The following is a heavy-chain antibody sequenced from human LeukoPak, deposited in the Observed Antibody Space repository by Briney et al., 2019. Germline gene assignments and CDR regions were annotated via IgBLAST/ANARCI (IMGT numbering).Heavy chain of an antibody. CDR1: RGTFSSYA. CDR3: AREYDYDSSGYYY. Sequence: SVKVSCKASRGTFSSYAISWVRQAPGQGLEWMGGIIPIFGTANYAQKFQGRVTITTDESTSTAYMELSSLRSEDTAVYYCAREYDYDSSGYYYWGQGTLVTVSS. V-gene: IGHV1-69*05. J-gene: IGHJ4*02. D-gene: IGHD3-22*01. CDR2: IIPIFGTA.